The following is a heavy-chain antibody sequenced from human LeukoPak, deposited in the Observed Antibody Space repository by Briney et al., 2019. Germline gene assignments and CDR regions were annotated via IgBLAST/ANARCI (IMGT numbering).Heavy chain of an antibody. J-gene: IGHJ4*02. CDR2: IYTSGSA. CDR3: ARTDYGDDLLGDY. D-gene: IGHD4-17*01. CDR1: GGSITSGGYS. Sequence: PSQTLSLTCTVSGGSITSGGYSWNWIRQPAGKGLEWIGRIYTSGSANYNPSLKSRVTFSVDTSKNQFSLKLSSVTAADTAVYYCARTDYGDDLLGDYWGQGTLVTVSS. V-gene: IGHV4-61*02.